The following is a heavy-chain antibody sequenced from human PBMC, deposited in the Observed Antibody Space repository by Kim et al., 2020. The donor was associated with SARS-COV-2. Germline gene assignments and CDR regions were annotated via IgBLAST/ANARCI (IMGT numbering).Heavy chain of an antibody. CDR3: ASWDSYDILTGYAL. CDR2: IYTSGST. Sequence: SETLSLTCTVSGGSISSYYWSWIRQPAGKGLEWIGRIYTSGSTNYNPSLKSRVTMSVDTSKNQFSLKLSSVTAADPAVYYCASWDSYDILTGYALWGQGTLVTVSS. CDR1: GGSISSYY. D-gene: IGHD3-9*01. J-gene: IGHJ4*02. V-gene: IGHV4-4*07.